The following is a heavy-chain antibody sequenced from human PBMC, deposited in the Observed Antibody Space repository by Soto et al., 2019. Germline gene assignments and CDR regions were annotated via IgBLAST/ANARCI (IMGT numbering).Heavy chain of an antibody. CDR2: IIPIFGTA. D-gene: IGHD4-17*01. CDR3: ARDPGGDDGDSNYFDY. V-gene: IGHV1-69*01. CDR1: GGTFSSYA. Sequence: QVQLVQSGAEVKKPGSSVKVSCKASGGTFSSYAISWVRQAPGQGLEWMGGIIPIFGTANYAQKFQGRVTITADESTSTADMELSSLRSEDTAVYYCARDPGGDDGDSNYFDYWGQGTLVTVSS. J-gene: IGHJ4*02.